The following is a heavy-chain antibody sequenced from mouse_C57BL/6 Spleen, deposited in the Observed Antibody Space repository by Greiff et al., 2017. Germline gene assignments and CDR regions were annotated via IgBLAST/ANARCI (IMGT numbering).Heavy chain of an antibody. J-gene: IGHJ3*01. CDR3: ARWLLRVAY. Sequence: QVQLQQPGAELVKPGASVKLSCKASGYTFTSYWMQWVKQRPGQGLEWIGEIDPSDSYTNYNQKFKGKATLTVDTSSSTAYMQLSSLTSEDSAVYYCARWLLRVAYWGQGTLVTVSA. CDR1: GYTFTSYW. D-gene: IGHD2-3*01. CDR2: IDPSDSYT. V-gene: IGHV1-50*01.